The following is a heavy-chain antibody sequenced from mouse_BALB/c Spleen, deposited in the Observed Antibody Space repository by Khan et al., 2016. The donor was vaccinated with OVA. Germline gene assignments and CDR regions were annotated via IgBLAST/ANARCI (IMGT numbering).Heavy chain of an antibody. CDR3: VRGTMITAY. Sequence: QVQLMESGPGLVAPSQSLSITCTVSGFSLTSYGISWIRQPPGKGLEWLGVIWTGGGTNYNSAFMSRLCISTDNSKNQVFLKMNSPQTDDTAICYCVRGTMITAYWGQGTLVTVSA. V-gene: IGHV2-9-2*01. CDR2: IWTGGGT. D-gene: IGHD2-4*01. CDR1: GFSLTSYG. J-gene: IGHJ3*01.